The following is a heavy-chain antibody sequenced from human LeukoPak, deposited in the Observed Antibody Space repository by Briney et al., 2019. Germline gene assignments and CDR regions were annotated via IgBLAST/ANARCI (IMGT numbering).Heavy chain of an antibody. CDR1: GLTCGNYA. J-gene: IGHJ4*02. V-gene: IGHV3-23*01. D-gene: IGHD2-21*01. CDR3: ARDTVPLGAPGENGDFFDC. CDR2: VGVET. Sequence: GGSLRLSCAASGLTCGNYAMSGVGQAPGKGLEWVSAVGVETYYTESVQGRFTISRDNAKNTLYLQMNRLSAEDTALYYCARDTVPLGAPGENGDFFDCWGQGTLVTVSS.